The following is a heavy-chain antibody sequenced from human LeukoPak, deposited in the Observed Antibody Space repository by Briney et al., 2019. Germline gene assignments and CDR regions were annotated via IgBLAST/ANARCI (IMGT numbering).Heavy chain of an antibody. CDR3: ARAFLYSSSWYAFDY. J-gene: IGHJ4*02. D-gene: IGHD6-13*01. CDR2: IYSGGST. V-gene: IGHV3-53*01. CDR1: GFTVSSNY. Sequence: GGSPRLSCAASGFTVSSNYMSWVRQAPGKGLEWVSVIYSGGSTYYADSVKGRFTISRDNSKNTLYLQMNSLRAEDTAVYYCARAFLYSSSWYAFDYWGQGTLVTVSS.